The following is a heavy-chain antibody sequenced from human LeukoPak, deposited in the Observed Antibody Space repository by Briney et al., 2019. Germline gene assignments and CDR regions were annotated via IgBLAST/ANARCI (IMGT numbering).Heavy chain of an antibody. V-gene: IGHV4-61*01. Sequence: SETLSLTCSVSGASISSPNYYWGWIRQPPGKGLEWIGYIYYSGSTNYNPSLKSRVTISVDTSKNQFSLKLSSVTAADTAVYYCASHSSTYAAQLGFDLWGQGTLVTVSS. CDR3: ASHSSTYAAQLGFDL. CDR2: IYYSGST. J-gene: IGHJ5*02. D-gene: IGHD2/OR15-2a*01. CDR1: GASISSPNYY.